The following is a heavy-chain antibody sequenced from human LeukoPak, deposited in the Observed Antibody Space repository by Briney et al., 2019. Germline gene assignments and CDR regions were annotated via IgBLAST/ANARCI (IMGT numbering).Heavy chain of an antibody. D-gene: IGHD6-19*01. V-gene: IGHV1-24*01. CDR2: FDPEDGET. CDR3: AKLRQWLVRGYYYYGMDV. CDR1: GYTLTELS. J-gene: IGHJ6*02. Sequence: ASVKVSCKVSGYTLTELSMHWVRQAPGKGLERMGGFDPEDGETIYAQKFQGRVTMTEDTSADTAYMELSSLRSEDTAVYYCAKLRQWLVRGYYYYGMDVWGQGTTVTVSS.